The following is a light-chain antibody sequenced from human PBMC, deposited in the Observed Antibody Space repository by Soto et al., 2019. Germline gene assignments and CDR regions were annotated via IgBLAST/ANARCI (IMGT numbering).Light chain of an antibody. Sequence: QSALTQPASVSGSPGQSITISCTGTSSDVGSYNFVSWYQQYPGKAPKLIIYEVYKRPSGVSNRFSGSKSGNTASLTISGLQAEDEGDYHCCSYAGRTTWGFGGGTKLTVL. CDR2: EVY. CDR3: CSYAGRTTWG. V-gene: IGLV2-23*02. CDR1: SSDVGSYNF. J-gene: IGLJ3*02.